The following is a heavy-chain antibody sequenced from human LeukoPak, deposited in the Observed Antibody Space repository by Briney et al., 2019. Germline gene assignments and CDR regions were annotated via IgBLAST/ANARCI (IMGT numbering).Heavy chain of an antibody. D-gene: IGHD1-26*01. CDR3: ARGTPYSGSYIDY. CDR2: IYYSGST. J-gene: IGHJ4*02. Sequence: SETLSLTCTVSGGSLSSYYWSWIRQPPGKGLEWIGYIYYSGSTNYNPSLKSQVTISVDTSKNQFSLKLSSVTAADTAVYYCARGTPYSGSYIDYWGQGTLVTVSS. CDR1: GGSLSSYY. V-gene: IGHV4-59*01.